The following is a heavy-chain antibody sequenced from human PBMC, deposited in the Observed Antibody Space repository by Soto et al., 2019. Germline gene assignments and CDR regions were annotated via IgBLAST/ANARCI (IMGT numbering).Heavy chain of an antibody. Sequence: ASVKVSCKASGYTFTNYGISWVRQAPGQGLEWMGWINAYNGNTNYAQKVQGRVTMTTDTSASTAYMELRSLRSEDTAVYYCARSSGYYLIDDYWGQGTLVTVSS. J-gene: IGHJ4*02. D-gene: IGHD3-22*01. CDR1: GYTFTNYG. CDR2: INAYNGNT. V-gene: IGHV1-18*01. CDR3: ARSSGYYLIDDY.